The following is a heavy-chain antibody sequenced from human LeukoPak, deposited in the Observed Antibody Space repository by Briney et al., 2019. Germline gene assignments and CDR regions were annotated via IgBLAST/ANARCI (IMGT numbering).Heavy chain of an antibody. Sequence: GASVKVSCKVSGYTLTELSMHWVRQAPGKGLEWMGGFDPEDGETIYAQKFQGRVTMTEDTSTDTAYMELSSLRSEDTAIYYCATDQAVAGLNWFDPWGQGTLVTVSS. V-gene: IGHV1-24*01. CDR2: FDPEDGET. J-gene: IGHJ5*02. CDR1: GYTLTELS. CDR3: ATDQAVAGLNWFDP. D-gene: IGHD6-19*01.